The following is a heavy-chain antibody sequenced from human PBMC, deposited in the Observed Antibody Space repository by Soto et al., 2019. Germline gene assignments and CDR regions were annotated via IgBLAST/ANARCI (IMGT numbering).Heavy chain of an antibody. J-gene: IGHJ4*02. V-gene: IGHV4-39*01. CDR2: IYYSGST. CDR1: GGSISSSSYY. D-gene: IGHD6-6*01. CDR3: ARLGPYSSSSVDY. Sequence: PSETLSLTCTVSGGSISSSSYYWGWIRQPPGKGLEWIGSIYYSGSTYYNPSLKSRVTISGDTSKNQFSLKLSSVTAADTAVYYCARLGPYSSSSVDYWGQGTLVTVSS.